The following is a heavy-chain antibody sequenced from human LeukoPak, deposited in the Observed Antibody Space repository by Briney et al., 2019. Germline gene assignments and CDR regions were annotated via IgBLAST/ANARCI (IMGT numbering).Heavy chain of an antibody. CDR3: ARGTFGELLFKESRPPYFDY. CDR2: IYYSGST. D-gene: IGHD3-10*01. Sequence: SETLSLTCTVSGGSISSYYWSWIRQPPGKGLEWIGYIYYSGSTNYNPSLKSRVTISVDTSKNQFSLKLSSVTAADTAVYYCARGTFGELLFKESRPPYFDYWGQGTLVTVSS. V-gene: IGHV4-59*08. J-gene: IGHJ4*02. CDR1: GGSISSYY.